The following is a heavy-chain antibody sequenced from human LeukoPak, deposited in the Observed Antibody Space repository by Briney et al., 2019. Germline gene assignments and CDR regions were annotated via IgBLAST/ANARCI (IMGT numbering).Heavy chain of an antibody. D-gene: IGHD1-26*01. V-gene: IGHV3-7*03. CDR2: VNRDGSET. Sequence: PGGSLRLSCAASGFALSSHWMTWVRQVPGRGPEWVANVNRDGSETYYLDSVKGRFTISRDNSKNTLYLQMNSLRAEDTAVYYCAKASGSYYFDYWGQGTLVTVSS. CDR1: GFALSSHW. J-gene: IGHJ4*02. CDR3: AKASGSYYFDY.